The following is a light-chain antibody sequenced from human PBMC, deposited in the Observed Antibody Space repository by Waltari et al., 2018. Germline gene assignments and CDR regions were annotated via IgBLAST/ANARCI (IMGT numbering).Light chain of an antibody. J-gene: IGLJ3*02. CDR3: QTGGHGTWV. Sequence: QLVLTQSPSASASLGASVKLTCTLSSGHSTTIIAWLQQQPEKGPRFLMNVKSDGSHNKGVGIPDRFSGSSSGAGRYLTISSLQSEDEADYYCQTGGHGTWVFGGGTRLTVL. CDR1: SGHSTTI. CDR2: VKSDGSH. V-gene: IGLV4-69*01.